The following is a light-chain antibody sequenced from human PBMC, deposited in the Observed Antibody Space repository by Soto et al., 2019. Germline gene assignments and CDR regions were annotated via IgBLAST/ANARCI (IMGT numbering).Light chain of an antibody. Sequence: QSVLTQPASVSGSPGQSITISCTGTSSDIGNYNLVSWYQQHPGKAPKLMIYEGSHRPSGVSNRFSGSKSGNTASLTISGLQAEDEADYYCCSYAGSITYMIFGGGTKLTVL. J-gene: IGLJ2*01. CDR2: EGS. CDR3: CSYAGSITYMI. CDR1: SSDIGNYNL. V-gene: IGLV2-23*01.